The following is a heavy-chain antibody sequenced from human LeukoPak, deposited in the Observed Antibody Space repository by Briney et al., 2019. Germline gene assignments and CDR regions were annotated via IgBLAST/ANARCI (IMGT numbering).Heavy chain of an antibody. CDR2: INPSGGST. V-gene: IGHV1-46*01. CDR3: ARGGLIVGVTTAFDY. D-gene: IGHD1-26*01. Sequence: ASVKVSCKASGYTFTSYYMHWVRQAPGQGLEWMGIINPSGGSTSYAQKFQGRVTMTRDMSTNTVYMELSSLKSEDTAVYYCARGGLIVGVTTAFDYWGQGTLVTVSS. J-gene: IGHJ4*02. CDR1: GYTFTSYY.